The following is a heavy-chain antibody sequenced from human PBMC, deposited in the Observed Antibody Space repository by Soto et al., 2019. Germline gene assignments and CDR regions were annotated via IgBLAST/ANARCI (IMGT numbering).Heavy chain of an antibody. V-gene: IGHV1-18*01. D-gene: IGHD5-18*01. CDR1: GYTFTSYG. CDR2: ISAYNGNT. CDR3: ARGGGNTAEAY. J-gene: IGHJ4*02. Sequence: QVQLVQSGAEVKKPGASVKVSCKASGYTFTSYGISWVRQAPGQGLEYMGWISAYNGNTNYAQNLQGRVTMTTDTPRRTDYMELRRLRYDDTAVYYCARGGGNTAEAYWGQGTLVTVSS.